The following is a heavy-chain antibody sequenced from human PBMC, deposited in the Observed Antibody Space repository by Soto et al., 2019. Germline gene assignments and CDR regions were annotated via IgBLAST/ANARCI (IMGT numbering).Heavy chain of an antibody. D-gene: IGHD3-22*01. CDR3: ARVVGYYFDSNGYYYYGYYFDY. V-gene: IGHV4-30-2*01. Sequence: SETLSLTCAVSGGSISSGGYSWSWIRQPPGKGLEWIGYMYHSGSTYYNPSLKSRVTISIDRSKNQFSLKLSSVTAADTAVYYCARVVGYYFDSNGYYYYGYYFDYWSQGTLVTVSS. J-gene: IGHJ4*02. CDR2: MYHSGST. CDR1: GGSISSGGYS.